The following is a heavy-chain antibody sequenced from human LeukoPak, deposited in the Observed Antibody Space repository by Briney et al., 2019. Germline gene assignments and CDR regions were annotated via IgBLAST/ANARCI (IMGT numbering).Heavy chain of an antibody. J-gene: IGHJ5*02. CDR1: GGSISSSTYY. V-gene: IGHV4-61*02. Sequence: TSQTLSLTCTVSGGSISSSTYYWSWVRQPAGKGLEWIGRISPSGSTNYNPSLKSRVTISVDTSKNQFSLKLSSVTAADTAVYYCARGETNHLNWFDPWGQGTLVTVSS. D-gene: IGHD1-14*01. CDR3: ARGETNHLNWFDP. CDR2: ISPSGST.